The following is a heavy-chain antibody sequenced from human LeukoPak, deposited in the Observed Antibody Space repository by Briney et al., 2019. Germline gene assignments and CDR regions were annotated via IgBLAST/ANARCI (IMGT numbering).Heavy chain of an antibody. J-gene: IGHJ4*02. CDR3: TTDRGIGSLPLVAS. D-gene: IGHD2-15*01. CDR1: GFTLNNAW. CDR2: IKSESDGGAA. Sequence: GGSLRLSCAGSGFTLNNAWMSWVRQAPGKGLEWLGRIKSESDGGAADYAAPVKGRLTISRDDSKNTLFLLMNSLKTDDTGVYYCTTDRGIGSLPLVASWGQGTLVTVSS. V-gene: IGHV3-15*01.